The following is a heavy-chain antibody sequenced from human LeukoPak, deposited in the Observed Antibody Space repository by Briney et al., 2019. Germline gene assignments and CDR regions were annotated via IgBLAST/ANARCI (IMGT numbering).Heavy chain of an antibody. CDR2: IYYSGST. D-gene: IGHD3-10*01. J-gene: IGHJ3*02. V-gene: IGHV4-39*06. CDR1: GGSISSSSYY. CDR3: ARGVITGSGRTNVVHEAFDM. Sequence: SETLSLTCTVSGGSISSSSYYWGWIRQPPGKGLEWIGSIYYSGSTYYNPSLKRRITISVNTSNNQFPLKLSSIAAAHTAVYFCARGVITGSGRTNVVHEAFDMWGQGPMVTVSS.